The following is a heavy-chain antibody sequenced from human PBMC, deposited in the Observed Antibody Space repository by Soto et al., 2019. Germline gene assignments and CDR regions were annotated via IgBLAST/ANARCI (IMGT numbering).Heavy chain of an antibody. V-gene: IGHV4-34*01. CDR1: GGSFSGYY. CDR3: ARGRTVTPTYLFDY. CDR2: INHSGST. J-gene: IGHJ4*02. D-gene: IGHD1-1*01. Sequence: PSLTCAVYGGSFSGYYWSWIRQPPGKGLEWIGEINHSGSTNYNPSLKSRVTISVDTSKNQFSLKLSSVTAADTAVYYCARGRTVTPTYLFDYWGQGTLVTVSS.